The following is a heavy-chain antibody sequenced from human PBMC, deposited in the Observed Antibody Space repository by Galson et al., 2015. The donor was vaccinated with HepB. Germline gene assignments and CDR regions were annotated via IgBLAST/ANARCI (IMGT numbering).Heavy chain of an antibody. J-gene: IGHJ4*02. V-gene: IGHV2-5*01. D-gene: IGHD4/OR15-4a*01. CDR1: GFSLSANGEG. CDR3: ARHGPEVPRRFDY. Sequence: PALVKPTQTLTLTCTFSGFSLSANGEGVGWIRQPPGKALEWLALIYWNDDKRYSPSLKSRLTVTKYTSRNQVVLTVTNMDPVDTATYYCARHGPEVPRRFDYWGQGILVTVSS. CDR2: IYWNDDK.